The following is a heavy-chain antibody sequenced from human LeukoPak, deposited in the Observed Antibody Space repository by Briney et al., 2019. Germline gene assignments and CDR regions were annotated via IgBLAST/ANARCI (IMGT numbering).Heavy chain of an antibody. CDR3: VRHAAARHNYGMDV. J-gene: IGHJ6*02. CDR1: GGSISYYY. Sequence: SETLSLTGTVSGGSISYYYWSWIRQRPGKGLEWIGHIYHSGSTNYNPSLKSRVTISVDTSKNHFSPYLSCVTAADTAVYYCVRHAAARHNYGMDVWGQGTTVTASS. CDR2: IYHSGST. D-gene: IGHD6-25*01. V-gene: IGHV4-59*08.